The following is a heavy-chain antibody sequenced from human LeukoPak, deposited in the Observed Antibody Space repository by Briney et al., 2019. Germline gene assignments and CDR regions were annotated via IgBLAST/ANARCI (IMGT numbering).Heavy chain of an antibody. CDR1: GGSISTYY. V-gene: IGHV4-59*01. CDR2: IYYSGST. J-gene: IGHJ4*02. Sequence: SETLSLTCTVSGGSISTYYWSWIRQPPGKGLEWIGYIYYSGSTNYNPSLKSRVTISVDMFKNQFSLKLNSVTAADTAVYYCARGRAYRYDFWSGYLNWGQGTLVTVSS. D-gene: IGHD3-3*01. CDR3: ARGRAYRYDFWSGYLN.